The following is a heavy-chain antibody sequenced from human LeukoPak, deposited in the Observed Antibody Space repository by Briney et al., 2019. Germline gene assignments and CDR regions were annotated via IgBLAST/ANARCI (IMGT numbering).Heavy chain of an antibody. D-gene: IGHD5-18*01. Sequence: ASETLSLTCTVSGGSISTYQWSWVRQPAGKGLEWIGRFHVTGSTNYNPSLKSRVTMSIDTSKNQYSLKLSSVTAADTAVYYCARDGLYSYGYSYFDYWGQGILVTVFS. CDR1: GGSISTYQ. CDR3: ARDGLYSYGYSYFDY. V-gene: IGHV4-4*07. CDR2: FHVTGST. J-gene: IGHJ4*02.